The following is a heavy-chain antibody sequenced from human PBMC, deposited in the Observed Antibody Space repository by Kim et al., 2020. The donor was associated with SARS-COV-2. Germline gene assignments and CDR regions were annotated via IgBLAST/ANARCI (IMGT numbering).Heavy chain of an antibody. J-gene: IGHJ6*02. V-gene: IGHV3-33*03. CDR3: TACSSSSCADGMAV. CDR1: GFDFSKYA. CDR2: IWYDGSNK. D-gene: IGHD2-2*01. Sequence: GGSLRLSCVASGFDFSKYAMHWVRQAPGTGPEWLAIIWYDGSNKYYADSVRGRFSISRDNAKKTLYLQMNNLRAEDAGVYYCTACSSSSCADGMAVWGQGITVIVSS.